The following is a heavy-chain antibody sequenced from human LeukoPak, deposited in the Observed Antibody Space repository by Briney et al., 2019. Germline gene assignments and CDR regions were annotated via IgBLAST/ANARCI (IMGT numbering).Heavy chain of an antibody. V-gene: IGHV1-18*01. CDR1: GYTFTSYG. CDR3: SKQQPRRADMDV. J-gene: IGHJ6*02. CDR2: ISAYNGNT. Sequence: ASVKVSCKASGYTFTSYGISWVRQAPGQGLEWMGWISAYNGNTNYAQKLQGRVTMTTDTSTSTAYMELRSLRSDDTAVYYCSKQQPRRADMDVWGQGTTVTVSS. D-gene: IGHD6-13*01.